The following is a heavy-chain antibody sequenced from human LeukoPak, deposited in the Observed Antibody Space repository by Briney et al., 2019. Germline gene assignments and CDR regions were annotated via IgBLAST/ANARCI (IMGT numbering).Heavy chain of an antibody. CDR1: GFTFSSYE. V-gene: IGHV3-48*03. D-gene: IGHD5-18*01. Sequence: GGSLRLSCAASGFTFSSYEMNWVRQAPGKGLEWVSYISSSGSTIYYADSVKGRFTISRDNAKNSLYLQINSLRAEDTAVYYCARSTTIQVWPHMDVWGKGTTVTVSS. CDR3: ARSTTIQVWPHMDV. J-gene: IGHJ6*03. CDR2: ISSSGSTI.